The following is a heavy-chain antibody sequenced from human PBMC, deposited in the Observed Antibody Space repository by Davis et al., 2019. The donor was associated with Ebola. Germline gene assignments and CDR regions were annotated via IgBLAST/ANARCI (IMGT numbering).Heavy chain of an antibody. D-gene: IGHD6-13*01. CDR1: GGSISSGDYY. CDR3: ARGYSSSWYPIFDY. CDR2: IYYSGST. Sequence: SEILSLTCTVSGGSISSGDYYWSWIRQPPGKGLEWIGYIYYSGSTYYNPSLKSRVTISVDTSKNQFSLKLSSVTAADTAVYYCARGYSSSWYPIFDYWGQGTLVTVSS. V-gene: IGHV4-30-4*02. J-gene: IGHJ4*02.